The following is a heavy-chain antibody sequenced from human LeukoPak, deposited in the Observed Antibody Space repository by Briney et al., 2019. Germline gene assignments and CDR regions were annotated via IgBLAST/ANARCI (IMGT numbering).Heavy chain of an antibody. J-gene: IGHJ6*03. CDR3: ARSTRVTTPDYYYYYMDV. Sequence: GGSLRLSCAASGFMFDDYGMSWVRQVPGRGLEWVSSINWNRDGTEYANSVKGRFTISRDNAKNSLYLQMNSLRAEDTALYHCARSTRVTTPDYYYYYMDVWGKGTTVTVSS. V-gene: IGHV3-20*01. CDR2: INWNRDGT. CDR1: GFMFDDYG. D-gene: IGHD4-17*01.